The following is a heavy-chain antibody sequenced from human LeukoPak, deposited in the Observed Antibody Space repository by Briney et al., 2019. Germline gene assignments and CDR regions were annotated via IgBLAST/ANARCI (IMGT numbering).Heavy chain of an antibody. Sequence: ASVKVSCKASGYTFTGYYMHWVRQAPGQGLEWMGWINPNSGATKFAQKFQGRITLTRDTSINIASMELTRLRSHDTAIYYCAREGPLTTEMGDYYTLDVWGQGTTVIVSS. D-gene: IGHD4-11*01. CDR1: GYTFTGYY. CDR3: AREGPLTTEMGDYYTLDV. V-gene: IGHV1-2*02. J-gene: IGHJ6*02. CDR2: INPNSGAT.